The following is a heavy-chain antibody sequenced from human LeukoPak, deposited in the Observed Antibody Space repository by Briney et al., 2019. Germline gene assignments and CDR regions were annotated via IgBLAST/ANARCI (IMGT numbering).Heavy chain of an antibody. CDR2: IYYSRST. J-gene: IGHJ5*02. CDR1: SGSISSSSYY. Sequence: SETLSLTCTVSSGSISSSSYYWGWIRQPPGKGLEWIGSIYYSRSTYYNPSLKSRVTISVDTSKNQFSLKLSSVTAADTAVYYCARDLGLTISDNWFDPWGQGTLVTVSS. CDR3: ARDLGLTISDNWFDP. D-gene: IGHD3-3*01. V-gene: IGHV4-39*02.